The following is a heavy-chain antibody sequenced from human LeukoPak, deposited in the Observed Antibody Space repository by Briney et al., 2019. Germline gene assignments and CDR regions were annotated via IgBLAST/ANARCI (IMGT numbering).Heavy chain of an antibody. CDR3: ARILVYGSGAEAFDY. CDR1: GFTFSSYW. Sequence: GGSLRLSCAASGFTFSSYWMSWVRQAPGKGLEWVANIKEDGSEKYYVDSVKGRFTISRDNAKNSLYLQMNSLRAEDTAVYYCARILVYGSGAEAFDYWSQGTLVTVSS. CDR2: IKEDGSEK. V-gene: IGHV3-7*01. J-gene: IGHJ4*02. D-gene: IGHD3-10*01.